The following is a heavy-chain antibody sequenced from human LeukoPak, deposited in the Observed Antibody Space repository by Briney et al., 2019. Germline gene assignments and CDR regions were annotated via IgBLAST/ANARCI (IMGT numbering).Heavy chain of an antibody. CDR1: GFPFSSYW. D-gene: IGHD5-24*01. CDR3: TRVGYIDEGIDY. Sequence: QSGGSLRLFCAASGFPFSSYWMTLVRQAPGKGLEWVANIKQDGSKKSYVDSVKGRFTISRDNAKNSLYLQMNSLRAEDTAIYYCTRVGYIDEGIDYWGQGTLVTVSS. CDR2: IKQDGSKK. V-gene: IGHV3-7*04. J-gene: IGHJ4*02.